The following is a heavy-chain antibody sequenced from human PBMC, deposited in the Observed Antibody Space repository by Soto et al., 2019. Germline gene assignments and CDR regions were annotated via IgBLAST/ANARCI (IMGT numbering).Heavy chain of an antibody. J-gene: IGHJ4*02. CDR1: GYTFTNFG. CDR3: ASRDPGTSVDY. D-gene: IGHD1-7*01. Sequence: ASVKVSCKASGYTFTNFGVTWVRRAPGQGLEWMGWISAYTDTPNYAQKFQGRVTMTIDTSTSTAYMDLKVTSLTAADTAVYHCASRDPGTSVDYWGQGALVTVSS. CDR2: ISAYTDTP. V-gene: IGHV1-18*01.